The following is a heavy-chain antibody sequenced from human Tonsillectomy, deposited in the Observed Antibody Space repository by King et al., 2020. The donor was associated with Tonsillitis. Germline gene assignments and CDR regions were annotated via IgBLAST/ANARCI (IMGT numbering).Heavy chain of an antibody. D-gene: IGHD6-6*01. J-gene: IGHJ5*02. CDR1: GFTFSSYW. CDR2: INGDGGTT. V-gene: IGHV3-74*01. Sequence: VQLVESGGGLVQPGGSLRLSCVASGFTFSSYWMNWVRQVPGKGLVWVSRINGDGGTTSYEDSVKGRFTISRDNAKNTLYLQMKSLRAEDTAVYYCTRGDDKYSRGCDPWGQGTLVTVSS. CDR3: TRGDDKYSRGCDP.